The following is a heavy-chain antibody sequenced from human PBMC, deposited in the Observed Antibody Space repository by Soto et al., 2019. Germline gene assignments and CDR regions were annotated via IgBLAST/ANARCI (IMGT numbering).Heavy chain of an antibody. V-gene: IGHV1-18*01. Sequence: QVQLVQSAAEVRRPGASVKVSCRTSGYIFNNYGINWVRQAPGQGLEWVGWIAPCNGKTSSLQRLKDRISMTIDNTASPAYLDVRIQTSEDTGVYFCAREVSSSTYYTQELDFWGHGTLVTVSS. J-gene: IGHJ4*01. CDR2: IAPCNGKT. D-gene: IGHD6-13*01. CDR1: GYIFNNYG. CDR3: AREVSSSTYYTQELDF.